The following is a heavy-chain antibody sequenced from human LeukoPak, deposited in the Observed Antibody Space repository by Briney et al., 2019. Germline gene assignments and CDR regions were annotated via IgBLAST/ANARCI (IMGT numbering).Heavy chain of an antibody. D-gene: IGHD4-17*01. CDR1: GFSFSRNG. J-gene: IGHJ4*02. V-gene: IGHV3-30*03. CDR2: ISYDGSDK. Sequence: GGSLRLSCAASGFSFSRNGMHWVRQAPGKGLEWVAVISYDGSDKYHADSVKGRFTISRDNSKNTLYLQMNSLRAEDTAVYYCAAHQYGDSIDYWGQGTLVTVSS. CDR3: AAHQYGDSIDY.